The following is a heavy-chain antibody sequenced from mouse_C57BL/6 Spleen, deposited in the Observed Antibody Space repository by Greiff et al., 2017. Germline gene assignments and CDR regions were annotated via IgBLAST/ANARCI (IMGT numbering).Heavy chain of an antibody. J-gene: IGHJ4*01. CDR1: GYTFTSYW. D-gene: IGHD1-1*01. CDR2: INPSSGYS. V-gene: IGHV1-7*01. Sequence: QVQLQQSGAELAKPGASVKLSCKASGYTFTSYWMHWVKQRPGQGLEWIGYINPSSGYSKYNQKFKDKATLTADKSSSTAYMQLSSLTYEDSAVYYCARPGSSIYYAMDYWGQGTSVTVSS. CDR3: ARPGSSIYYAMDY.